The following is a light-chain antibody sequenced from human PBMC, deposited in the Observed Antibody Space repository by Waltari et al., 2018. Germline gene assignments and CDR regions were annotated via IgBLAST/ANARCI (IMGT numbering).Light chain of an antibody. CDR2: DGC. V-gene: IGLV3-21*02. CDR1: NIGIQR. J-gene: IGLJ3*02. Sequence: SYVLTQPPSVSVAPRQTARISCGGHNIGIQRLPGYQQRPGQAPLLVVGDGCARPSGKPERISGSKSGNTATLTISRVEAGDEADYHCQVWDNSGDHWVFGGGTKLTVL. CDR3: QVWDNSGDHWV.